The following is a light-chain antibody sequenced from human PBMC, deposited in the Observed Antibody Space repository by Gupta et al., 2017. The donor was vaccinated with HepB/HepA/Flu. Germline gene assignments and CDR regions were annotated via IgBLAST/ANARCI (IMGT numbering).Light chain of an antibody. CDR2: LGA. CDR1: QSLLHSNGSSY. J-gene: IGKJ2*02. Sequence: DIVLTPSSPSLPVTPGEPASISCRSSQSLLHSNGSSYLDWYQQKPGQSPQLLIYLGANRASGVADRLSGSGAGANVILHISRVEAEDVVVYYCRQQQKRPMCTFGQGTKLEIK. V-gene: IGKV2-28*01. CDR3: RQQQKRPMCT.